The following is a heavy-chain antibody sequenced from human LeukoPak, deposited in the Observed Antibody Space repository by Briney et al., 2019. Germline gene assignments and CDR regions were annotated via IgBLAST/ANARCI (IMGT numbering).Heavy chain of an antibody. CDR1: GGSISSGSYY. Sequence: PPETLSLTCTVSGGSISSGSYYWSWIRQPAGKGLEWIGRIYTSGSTNYNPSLKSRVTISVDTSKNQFSLKLSSVTAADTAVYYCARESFWFDPWGQGTLVTVSS. CDR2: IYTSGST. CDR3: ARESFWFDP. V-gene: IGHV4-61*02. J-gene: IGHJ5*02.